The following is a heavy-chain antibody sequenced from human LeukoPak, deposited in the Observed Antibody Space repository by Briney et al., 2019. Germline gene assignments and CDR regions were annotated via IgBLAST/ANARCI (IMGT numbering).Heavy chain of an antibody. D-gene: IGHD6-19*01. Sequence: GSLRLSCAASGFTFSDSYMTWIRQAPGKGLEWIGNIYYSGSTYYNSSLKSRVTISVDTSKNQFSLKLSSVTAADTAVYYCARDGLSYGSGWLGVDYWGQGTLVTVSS. CDR1: GFTFSDSY. CDR3: ARDGLSYGSGWLGVDY. V-gene: IGHV4-59*12. J-gene: IGHJ4*02. CDR2: IYYSGST.